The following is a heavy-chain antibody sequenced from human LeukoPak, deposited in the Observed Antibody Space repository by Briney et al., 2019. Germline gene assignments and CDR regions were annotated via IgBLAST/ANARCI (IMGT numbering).Heavy chain of an antibody. CDR2: IKQDGSEK. Sequence: GGSLRLSCAASGFTFSSYWMSWVRQAPGKGLEWVANIKQDGSEKYYVDSVKGRFTISRDNAKNSLYLQMNSLRAEDTAVYYCARDSGGSGYLWFDPWGQGTLVTVSS. V-gene: IGHV3-7*01. D-gene: IGHD3-3*01. J-gene: IGHJ5*02. CDR1: GFTFSSYW. CDR3: ARDSGGSGYLWFDP.